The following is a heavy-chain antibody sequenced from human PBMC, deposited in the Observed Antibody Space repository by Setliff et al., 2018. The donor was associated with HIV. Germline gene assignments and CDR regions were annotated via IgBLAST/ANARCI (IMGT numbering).Heavy chain of an antibody. D-gene: IGHD3-22*01. CDR3: ARDRYYLDSSGLANY. CDR2: INPNSGGT. Sequence: ASVKVSCKASGYTLTGYYMHWVRQAPGQGLEWMGWINPNSGGTNYAQKFQGRVTMTRDTSISTAYMELSRLRSDDTAVYYCARDRYYLDSSGLANYWGQGTLVTVSS. V-gene: IGHV1-2*02. J-gene: IGHJ4*02. CDR1: GYTLTGYY.